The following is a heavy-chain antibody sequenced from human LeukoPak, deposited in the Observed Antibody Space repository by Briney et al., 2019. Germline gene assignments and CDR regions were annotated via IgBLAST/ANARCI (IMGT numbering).Heavy chain of an antibody. CDR3: ATVFYYGSGSYRQYFQH. CDR1: GYTLTELS. CDR2: FDPEDGET. V-gene: IGHV1-24*01. J-gene: IGHJ1*01. D-gene: IGHD3-10*01. Sequence: ASVKVSCKVSGYTLTELSMHWVRQAPGKGLEWMGGFDPEDGETIYAQKFLGRVTMTEDTSTDTAYMELSSLRSEDTAVYYCATVFYYGSGSYRQYFQHWGQGTLVTVSS.